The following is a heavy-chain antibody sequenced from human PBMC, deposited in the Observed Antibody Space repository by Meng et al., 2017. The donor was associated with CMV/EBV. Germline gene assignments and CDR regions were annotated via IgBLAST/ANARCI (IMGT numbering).Heavy chain of an antibody. CDR3: ARGVAESLGWEMGY. V-gene: IGHV3-74*01. CDR2: IDNNDGRST. Sequence: EVQLGESGGTLVQPWGSLRISCGVSGFTFRNYLMHWVRQRSGKGLEWVSRIDNNDGRSTSYADSVRGRFTISRDNAKNTLYLQMDSLRVEDTAVYYCARGVAESLGWEMGYWGQGTLVTVSS. CDR1: GFTFRNYL. D-gene: IGHD1-26*01. J-gene: IGHJ4*02.